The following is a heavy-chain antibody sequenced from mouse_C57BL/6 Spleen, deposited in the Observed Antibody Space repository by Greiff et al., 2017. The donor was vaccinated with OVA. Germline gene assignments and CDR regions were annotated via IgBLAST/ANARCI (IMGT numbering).Heavy chain of an antibody. D-gene: IGHD1-1*01. Sequence: QVQLQQPGAELVKPGASVKLSCKASGYTFTSYWMPWVKQRPGQSLEWIGEIDPSDSYTNYNHKFKGQATLPVDTSSSTAYTQLSSLTYEDSAVDYDARGATVRNVDVWGTGTTVTVSS. CDR3: ARGATVRNVDV. CDR2: IDPSDSYT. V-gene: IGHV1-50*01. J-gene: IGHJ1*03. CDR1: GYTFTSYW.